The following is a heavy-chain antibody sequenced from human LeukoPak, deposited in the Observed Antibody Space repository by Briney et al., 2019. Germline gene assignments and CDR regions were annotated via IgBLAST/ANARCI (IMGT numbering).Heavy chain of an antibody. CDR3: ARYRVTTNDYFDY. V-gene: IGHV3-11*01. Sequence: GGSLRLPCAASGFTFSDYYMSWVRQAPGKGLEWISYISHSGNTIRYADSVMGRFTISRDNAKNSLYLQLNSLRDDDTAVYYCARYRVTTNDYFDYWGQGTLVTVSS. D-gene: IGHD4-17*01. CDR2: ISHSGNTI. J-gene: IGHJ4*02. CDR1: GFTFSDYY.